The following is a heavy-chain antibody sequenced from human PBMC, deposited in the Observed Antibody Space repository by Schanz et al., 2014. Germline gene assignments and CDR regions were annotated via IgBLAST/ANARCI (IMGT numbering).Heavy chain of an antibody. Sequence: QVQLVQSGSELKKSGASVKVSCKASGYSFTSYAMNWVRQAPGQGLEWMGWTSVSNGNTQYAQNLQDRVIMTTDTSTSTAYMELRSLRFEDTAVYFCTRESSGGYIPITIYNVDVWGQGTTVTVSS. CDR1: GYSFTSYA. J-gene: IGHJ6*02. D-gene: IGHD3-3*01. CDR2: TSVSNGNT. CDR3: TRESSGGYIPITIYNVDV. V-gene: IGHV1-18*01.